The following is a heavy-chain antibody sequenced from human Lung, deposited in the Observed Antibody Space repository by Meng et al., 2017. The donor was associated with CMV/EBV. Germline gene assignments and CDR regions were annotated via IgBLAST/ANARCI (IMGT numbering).Heavy chain of an antibody. J-gene: IGHJ5*02. D-gene: IGHD6-13*01. Sequence: EVQLVESGGXLVTPGGSLRLSCAASGFTFSSYSMNWVRQAPGKGLEWVSSISSSSSYIYYADSVKGRFTISRDNAKNSLYLQMNSLRAEDTAVYYCAREAAAALNWFDPWGQGTLVTVSS. CDR1: GFTFSSYS. CDR2: ISSSSSYI. CDR3: AREAAAALNWFDP. V-gene: IGHV3-21*01.